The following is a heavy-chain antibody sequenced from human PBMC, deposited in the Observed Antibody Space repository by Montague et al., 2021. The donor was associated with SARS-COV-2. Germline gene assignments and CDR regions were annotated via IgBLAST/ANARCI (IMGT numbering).Heavy chain of an antibody. Sequence: SLRLSCAASGFTVSSNYMTWVRQAPGKGLEWVSVIYSGGSTYYADSVKRRFTISSDNYKNKLYLQLISLRAEDTAVYYCARVGRASAILPIAIHYGMDVWGQGTTVTVSS. CDR1: GFTVSSNY. CDR2: IYSGGST. D-gene: IGHD2-21*01. V-gene: IGHV3-53*01. J-gene: IGHJ6*02. CDR3: ARVGRASAILPIAIHYGMDV.